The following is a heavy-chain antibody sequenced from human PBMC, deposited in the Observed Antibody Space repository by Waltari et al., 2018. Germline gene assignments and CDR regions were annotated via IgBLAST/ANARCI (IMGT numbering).Heavy chain of an antibody. V-gene: IGHV1-2*06. CDR2: INTYSGDT. D-gene: IGHD3-10*01. J-gene: IGHJ4*02. CDR3: ARGFGDY. Sequence: QVQLVQSGAEVKKPGASVKVSCKASGYTLTDYYIHWVRQAPGQGLQWMGRINTYSGDTDYEQKFQGRVILTRDTSISTAYMELSRLDSDDTAVYYCARGFGDYWGQGTAVTISS. CDR1: GYTLTDYY.